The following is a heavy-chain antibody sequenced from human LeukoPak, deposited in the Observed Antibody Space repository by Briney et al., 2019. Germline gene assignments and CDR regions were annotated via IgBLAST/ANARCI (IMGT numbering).Heavy chain of an antibody. CDR2: IDPDGSTT. J-gene: IGHJ4*02. D-gene: IGHD3-22*01. Sequence: PGGSLRLSCAASGFTLSSYWMHWVRQAPGEGLVWVSRIDPDGSTTNYADSVKGRFTTSRDNAKNTLYLQMNGLRAEDTAVYYCAKVPLSYYYDSSGYYNPPGYWGQGTLVTVSS. CDR1: GFTLSSYW. CDR3: AKVPLSYYYDSSGYYNPPGY. V-gene: IGHV3-74*01.